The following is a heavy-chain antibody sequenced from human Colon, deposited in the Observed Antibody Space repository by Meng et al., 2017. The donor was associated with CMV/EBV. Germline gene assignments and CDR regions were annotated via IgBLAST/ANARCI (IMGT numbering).Heavy chain of an antibody. Sequence: GSLRLSCTVSGGSITSSFWSWIRQPPGKGLEWIGYIYHSGTTNYNPSLKSRVTISVDTSKNQFSLKLSSVTAADTAVYYCARGIKRRQQLVPGTWYFDLWGRGTLVTVSS. CDR2: IYHSGTT. V-gene: IGHV4-59*12. D-gene: IGHD6-13*01. CDR3: ARGIKRRQQLVPGTWYFDL. CDR1: GGSITSSF. J-gene: IGHJ2*01.